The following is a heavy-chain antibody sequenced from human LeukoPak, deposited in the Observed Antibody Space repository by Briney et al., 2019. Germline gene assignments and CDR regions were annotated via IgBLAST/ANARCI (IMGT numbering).Heavy chain of an antibody. D-gene: IGHD3-22*01. J-gene: IGHJ1*01. V-gene: IGHV3-74*03. CDR1: GFTFSSYW. CDR3: ARAPSEIGGYYPEYFRH. CDR2: IKSDGST. Sequence: GGSLRLSCVASGFTFSSYWMHWVRQAPEKGLVWVSRIKSDGSTKYADSVKGRFTISRDNAKHTVSLQMNSLRAEMTAVYFCARAPSEIGGYYPEYFRHWGQGTLVTVSS.